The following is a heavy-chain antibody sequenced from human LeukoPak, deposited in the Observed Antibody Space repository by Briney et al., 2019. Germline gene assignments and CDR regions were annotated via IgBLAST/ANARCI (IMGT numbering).Heavy chain of an antibody. J-gene: IGHJ1*01. D-gene: IGHD2-2*02. CDR3: AKDHNVIIPAAIGEYFLQ. CDR1: GFTFSSYV. Sequence: PGGSLRLSCAASGFTFSSYVMSWVRQAPGKGLEWVSDISGSGGTTYYADSVKGRFTISRDNSKNTLYVQMNSLRAEDTAVYYCAKDHNVIIPAAIGEYFLQWGQGTLVTVSS. CDR2: ISGSGGTT. V-gene: IGHV3-23*01.